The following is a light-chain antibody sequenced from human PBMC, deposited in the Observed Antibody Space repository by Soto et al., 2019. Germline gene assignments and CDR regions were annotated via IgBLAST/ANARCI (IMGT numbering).Light chain of an antibody. V-gene: IGKV3-15*01. Sequence: EIVMTQSPATLSVYPGERATLSCRASQSITSSLAWYQQKPGQAPRLLIYGASTRATGIPPRFSGSGSGTDFTLTISRLEPEDFAVYYCQQYDSSPQVTFGQGTRLEIK. J-gene: IGKJ5*01. CDR2: GAS. CDR1: QSITSS. CDR3: QQYDSSPQVT.